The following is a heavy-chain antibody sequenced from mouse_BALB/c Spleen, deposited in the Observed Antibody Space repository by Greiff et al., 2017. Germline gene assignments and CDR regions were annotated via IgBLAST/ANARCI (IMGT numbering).Heavy chain of an antibody. CDR3: TRSKDGYLAY. V-gene: IGHV1S22*01. D-gene: IGHD1-2*01. CDR1: GYTFTSYW. CDR2: IYPGSGST. J-gene: IGHJ3*01. Sequence: LKQPGSELVRPGASVKLSCKASGYTFTSYWMHWVKQRPGQGLEWIGNIYPGSGSTNYDEKFKSKATLTVDTSSSTAYMQLSSLTSEDSAVYYCTRSKDGYLAYWGQGTLVTVSA.